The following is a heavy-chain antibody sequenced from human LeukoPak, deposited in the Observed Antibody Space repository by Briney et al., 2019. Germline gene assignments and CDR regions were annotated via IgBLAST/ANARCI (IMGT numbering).Heavy chain of an antibody. CDR1: GGSISSGSYY. D-gene: IGHD3-9*01. Sequence: PSQTLSLTCTVSGGSISSGSYYWSWIRQPAGKGLEWIGRIYTSGSTNYNPSLKSRVTISVDTSKNQFSLKLSSVTAADTAVYYCASRRVLRYFDWSHDAFDIWGQGTMVTVSS. J-gene: IGHJ3*02. CDR3: ASRRVLRYFDWSHDAFDI. V-gene: IGHV4-61*02. CDR2: IYTSGST.